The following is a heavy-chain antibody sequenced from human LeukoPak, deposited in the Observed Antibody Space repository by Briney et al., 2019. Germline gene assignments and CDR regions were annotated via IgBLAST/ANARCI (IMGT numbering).Heavy chain of an antibody. D-gene: IGHD4-17*01. Sequence: SETLSLTCTVSGDSMSSYYWSWIRQPPGEGLEWIGYTSYSGNTNYNPSLKSRVAMSVDTSSNEYSLKLRSVTPADTAVYYCARAGPVPTSDGGPIADSWGQGILVTVSS. CDR1: GDSMSSYY. J-gene: IGHJ4*02. CDR3: ARAGPVPTSDGGPIADS. CDR2: TSYSGNT. V-gene: IGHV4-59*01.